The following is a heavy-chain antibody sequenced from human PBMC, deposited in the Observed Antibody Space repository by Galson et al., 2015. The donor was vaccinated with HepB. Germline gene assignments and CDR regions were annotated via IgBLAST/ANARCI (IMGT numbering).Heavy chain of an antibody. CDR2: ISFDGKAD. Sequence: SLRLSCAASGLTFSIYAMNWVRQAPGKGLEWVARISFDGKADVYADSVKGRFTISGDNSRDTLYLQMNSLTVEDTAVYYCAQEDWDVTGRSAVFWGQGTLVTVSS. J-gene: IGHJ4*02. V-gene: IGHV3-30*18. D-gene: IGHD1-20*01. CDR1: GLTFSIYA. CDR3: AQEDWDVTGRSAVF.